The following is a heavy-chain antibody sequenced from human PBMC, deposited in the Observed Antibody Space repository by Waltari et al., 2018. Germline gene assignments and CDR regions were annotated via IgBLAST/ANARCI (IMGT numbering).Heavy chain of an antibody. D-gene: IGHD2-2*01. CDR2: IYYSGST. J-gene: IGHJ4*02. Sequence: QLQLQESGPGLVKPSETLSLTCPVSGGSISSSSYYWGWIRQSPGKGLEWIGSIYYSGSTYYNPSLKSRVTISVDTSKNQFSLKLSSVTAADTAVYYCAREGYCSSTSCLIDYWGQGTLVTVSS. CDR3: AREGYCSSTSCLIDY. V-gene: IGHV4-39*07. CDR1: GGSISSSSYY.